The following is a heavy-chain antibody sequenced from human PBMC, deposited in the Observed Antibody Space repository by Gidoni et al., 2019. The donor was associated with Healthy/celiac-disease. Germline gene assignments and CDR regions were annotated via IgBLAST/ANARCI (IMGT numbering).Heavy chain of an antibody. CDR3: AREGGRGVHAFDI. CDR1: GFTFSSYS. Sequence: EVQLVESGGGLVKPGGSLRLSCAASGFTFSSYSMNWVRQAPGKGLEWVSSISSSSSYIYYADSGKGRFTISRDNAKNSLYLQMNSLRAEDTAVYYCAREGGRGVHAFDIWGQGTMVTVSS. CDR2: ISSSSSYI. V-gene: IGHV3-21*01. D-gene: IGHD3-16*01. J-gene: IGHJ3*02.